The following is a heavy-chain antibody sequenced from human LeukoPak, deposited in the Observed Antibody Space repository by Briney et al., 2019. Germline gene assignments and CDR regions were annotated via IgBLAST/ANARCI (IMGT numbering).Heavy chain of an antibody. CDR2: IKQDGSEK. Sequence: SGGSLRLSCAASGFMFSGSWMSWVRQAPGKGLEWVAHIKQDGSEKYYVDSVKGRFTISRDNAKNSLYLQMNSLRAEDTALYYCARDQYYYGSGSYNLFDYWGQGTLVTVSS. V-gene: IGHV3-7*03. J-gene: IGHJ4*02. D-gene: IGHD3-10*01. CDR3: ARDQYYYGSGSYNLFDY. CDR1: GFMFSGSW.